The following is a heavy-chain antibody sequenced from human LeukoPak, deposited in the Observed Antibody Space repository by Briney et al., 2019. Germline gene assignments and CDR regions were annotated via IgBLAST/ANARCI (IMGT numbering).Heavy chain of an antibody. CDR1: GFTFSSYG. CDR3: AKLDY. CDR2: ISYDGSNK. Sequence: GGSLRLSCAASGFTFSSYGMHWVRQAPGKGLEGVAVISYDGSNKYYADSVKGRFTISRDNSKNTLYLQMNSLRAEDTAVYYCAKLDYWGQGTLVTVSS. J-gene: IGHJ4*02. V-gene: IGHV3-30*18.